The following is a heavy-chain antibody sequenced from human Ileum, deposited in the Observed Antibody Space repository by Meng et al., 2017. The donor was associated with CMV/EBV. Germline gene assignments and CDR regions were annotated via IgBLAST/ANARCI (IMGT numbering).Heavy chain of an antibody. J-gene: IGHJ5*02. CDR2: IYYSGNT. CDR3: ARLRAGISCFDP. V-gene: IGHV4-31*03. D-gene: IGHD6-19*01. Sequence: TVSNGSISRGAHYWSWIRQHPGKGLEWIGYIYYSGNTYYNPSLQSRATISVDTSQNSFSLRLSSVTAADTAVYYCARLRAGISCFDPWGQGALVTVSS. CDR1: NGSISRGAHY.